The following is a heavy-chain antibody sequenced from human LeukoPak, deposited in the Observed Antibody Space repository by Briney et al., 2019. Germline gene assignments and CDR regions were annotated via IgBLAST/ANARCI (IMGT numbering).Heavy chain of an antibody. D-gene: IGHD3/OR15-3a*01. V-gene: IGHV3-7*01. CDR2: MNLDGSEK. CDR3: ARDDGFSCYSY. J-gene: IGHJ4*02. Sequence: GGSLRLSCAASGFTFSSYWMIWVRQAPGKGLEWVANMNLDGSEKYYVDSVKGRFIISRDNAKNSLFLQMNSLIAEDTAVYYCARDDGFSCYSYWGQGTLVTVSS. CDR1: GFTFSSYW.